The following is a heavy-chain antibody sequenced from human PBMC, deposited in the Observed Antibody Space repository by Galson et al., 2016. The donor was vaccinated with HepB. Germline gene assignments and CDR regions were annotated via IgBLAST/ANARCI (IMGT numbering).Heavy chain of an antibody. CDR3: VRGVPYKWFDP. V-gene: IGHV1-8*01. CDR2: MNPNSGNT. D-gene: IGHD2-2*01. J-gene: IGHJ5*02. Sequence: SCKASGYSFTSYDINWVRQAIGQGLEWMGWMNPNSGNTGYAQKFQGRVTMTRNTSINTAYMEVSSLRSEDTAVYYCVRGVPYKWFDPWGQGTLVTVSS. CDR1: GYSFTSYD.